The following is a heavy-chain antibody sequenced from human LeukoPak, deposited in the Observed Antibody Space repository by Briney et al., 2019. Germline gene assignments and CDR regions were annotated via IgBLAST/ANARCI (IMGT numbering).Heavy chain of an antibody. J-gene: IGHJ5*02. CDR1: GGSISSSSYN. Sequence: PSETLSLTCTVSGGSISSSSYNWGWIRQPPGKGLEWIGSFDNSGSTYYNPSLKSRVTISVDTSKDQFSLKRTSVTAADTAVYYCARPPGIAAAWFDPWGQGTLVTVSS. CDR2: FDNSGST. CDR3: ARPPGIAAAWFDP. D-gene: IGHD6-13*01. V-gene: IGHV4-39*01.